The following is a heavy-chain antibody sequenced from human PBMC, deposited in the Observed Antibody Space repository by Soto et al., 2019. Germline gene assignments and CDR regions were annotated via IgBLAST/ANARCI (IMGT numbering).Heavy chain of an antibody. CDR1: GFTFSSYA. D-gene: IGHD3-10*01. CDR2: ISYDGSNK. CDR3: ARDYGSGSYYYYYGMDV. Sequence: GGSLRLSCAASGFTFSSYAMHWVRQAPGKGLEWVAVISYDGSNKYYADSVKGRFTISRDNSKNTLYLQMNSLRAEDTAVYYCARDYGSGSYYYYYGMDVWGQGTTVTVSS. V-gene: IGHV3-30*04. J-gene: IGHJ6*02.